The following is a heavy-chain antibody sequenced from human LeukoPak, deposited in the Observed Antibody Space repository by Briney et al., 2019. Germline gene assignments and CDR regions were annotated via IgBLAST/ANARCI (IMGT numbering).Heavy chain of an antibody. CDR1: GYTFTSYG. CDR2: ISAYNGNT. D-gene: IGHD3-10*01. J-gene: IGHJ4*02. CDR3: ARDHQEWFGELSFDY. V-gene: IGHV1-18*01. Sequence: ASVKVSCKASGYTFTSYGISWVRQAPGQGLEWMGWISAYNGNTNYAQKLQGRVTMTTDTSTSTAYMELRSLRSDDTAVYYCARDHQEWFGELSFDYWGQGTLVTVSS.